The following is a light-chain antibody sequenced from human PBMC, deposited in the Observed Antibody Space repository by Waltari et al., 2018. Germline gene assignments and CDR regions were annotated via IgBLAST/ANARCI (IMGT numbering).Light chain of an antibody. CDR2: WAS. CDR3: QQYYTTPYT. CDR1: QSVLYNSNNKNY. V-gene: IGKV4-1*01. J-gene: IGKJ2*01. Sequence: DIVMTQPPDSLAVSLGARATINCKSSQSVLYNSNNKNYLAWFQQKPGQPPKLLIYWASTRESGVPDRFSGSGSGTEFTLTISSLQAEDVAVYYCQQYYTTPYTFGQGTKLEIK.